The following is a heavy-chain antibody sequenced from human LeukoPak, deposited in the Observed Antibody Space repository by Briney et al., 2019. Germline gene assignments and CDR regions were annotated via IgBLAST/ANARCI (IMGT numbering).Heavy chain of an antibody. D-gene: IGHD3-22*01. V-gene: IGHV4-39*01. J-gene: IGHJ4*02. Sequence: SETLSLTCTVSGDSISTSNSYWGWIRQPPGKGLEWIRSIYHSGNTYYNASLKSRVTMSVDTSKNQFSLKLTSVTAADTAVYYCARVPYYYDSSGYFTATTVFDYWGQGTLVTVSS. CDR2: IYHSGNT. CDR3: ARVPYYYDSSGYFTATTVFDY. CDR1: GDSISTSNSY.